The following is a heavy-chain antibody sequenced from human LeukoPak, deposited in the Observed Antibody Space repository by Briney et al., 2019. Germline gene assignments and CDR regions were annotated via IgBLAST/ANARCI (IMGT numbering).Heavy chain of an antibody. Sequence: GGSLRLSCAASGFTFSSYAMSWVRQAPGKGLEWVSAISGSGGSTYYADSVKGRFTISRDNYKNTLYLQMNSLRDEDRAVHYCAKDPTIFVENRFDPWGQGTLVTVSS. CDR1: GFTFSSYA. J-gene: IGHJ5*02. CDR3: AKDPTIFVENRFDP. CDR2: ISGSGGST. V-gene: IGHV3-23*01. D-gene: IGHD3-3*01.